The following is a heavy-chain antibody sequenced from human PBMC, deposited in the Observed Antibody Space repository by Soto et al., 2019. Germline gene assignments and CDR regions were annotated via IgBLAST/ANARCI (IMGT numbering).Heavy chain of an antibody. Sequence: GGSLRLSCAASGFTFDDYAMHWVRQAPGKGLEWVSGISWNSGSIGYADSVKGRFTISRDNAKNSLYLQMNSLRAEDTALYYCAKGLRHIVVVPAAPKTPREHDAFDIWGQGTMVTVSS. J-gene: IGHJ3*02. CDR3: AKGLRHIVVVPAAPKTPREHDAFDI. CDR2: ISWNSGSI. V-gene: IGHV3-9*01. CDR1: GFTFDDYA. D-gene: IGHD2-2*01.